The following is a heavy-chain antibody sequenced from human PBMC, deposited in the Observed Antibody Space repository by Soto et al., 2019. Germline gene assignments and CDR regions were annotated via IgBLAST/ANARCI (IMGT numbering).Heavy chain of an antibody. CDR1: GYTFTSYY. D-gene: IGHD1-7*01. CDR2: INPSGGST. Sequence: ASVKVSCKASGYTFTSYYMHWVRQAPGQGLEWMGIINPSGGSTSYAQKFQGRVTVTRDTSTSTVYMELSSLRSEDTAVYYCARVIGTTGRLRDYYYGMDVWGQGTTVTVSS. J-gene: IGHJ6*02. V-gene: IGHV1-46*01. CDR3: ARVIGTTGRLRDYYYGMDV.